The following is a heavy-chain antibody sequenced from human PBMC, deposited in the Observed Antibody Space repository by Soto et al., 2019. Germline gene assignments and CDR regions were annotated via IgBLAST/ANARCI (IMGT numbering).Heavy chain of an antibody. CDR2: ISGGGSNT. V-gene: IGHV3-23*01. Sequence: EVQLLESGGGPVQRGGSLRLSCAASGFTFSSYVMSWVRQAPGKGLEWVAGISGGGSNTFYADSVKGRFTISRDNSKNTLLLQINNLRDEDTAIYYCAKDSNKYSSSLRGRYFDYWGQGILVTVSS. CDR3: AKDSNKYSSSLRGRYFDY. D-gene: IGHD6-6*01. CDR1: GFTFSSYV. J-gene: IGHJ4*02.